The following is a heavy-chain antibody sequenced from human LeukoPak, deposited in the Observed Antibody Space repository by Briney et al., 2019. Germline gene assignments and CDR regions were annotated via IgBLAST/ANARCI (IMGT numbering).Heavy chain of an antibody. CDR1: GGSISSSSYY. D-gene: IGHD5/OR15-5a*01. CDR2: IYHSGST. V-gene: IGHV4-39*01. CDR3: ARSVASTEPCFDY. J-gene: IGHJ4*02. Sequence: PSETLSLTCTVSGGSISSSSYYWGWIRQPPGKGLEWIGSIYHSGSTYYNPSLKSRVTISVDTFKNQFSLKLSSVTAADTAVYYCARSVASTEPCFDYWGQGTLVTVSS.